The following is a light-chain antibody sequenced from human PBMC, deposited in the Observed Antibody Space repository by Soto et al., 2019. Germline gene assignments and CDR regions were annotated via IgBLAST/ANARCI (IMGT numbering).Light chain of an antibody. CDR1: SSDIGDYNY. CDR3: SSYTIGTPLRG. CDR2: EVS. J-gene: IGLJ1*01. Sequence: QSVLTQPASVSGSPGQSITISCTGTSSDIGDYNYVSWYQHHPGKAPKLMIYEVSHRPSGVSYRFSGSKSGNTASLTISGLQAETVADYYCSSYTIGTPLRGFGTGTKVTVL. V-gene: IGLV2-14*01.